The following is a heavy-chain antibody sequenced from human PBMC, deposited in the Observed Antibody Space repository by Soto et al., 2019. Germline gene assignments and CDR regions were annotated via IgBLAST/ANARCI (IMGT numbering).Heavy chain of an antibody. J-gene: IGHJ4*02. D-gene: IGHD6-13*01. CDR2: ISSSSSYI. V-gene: IGHV3-21*01. Sequence: EVQLVESGGGLVKPGGSLRLSCTASGFTFSSYRMNWVRQAPGKGLEWISSISSSSSYIYYADSVKGRFTISRDNAKNCLDLQMNSLRAEDTAVYYCARDSSSWSYFDYWGQGTLVTVSS. CDR3: ARDSSSWSYFDY. CDR1: GFTFSSYR.